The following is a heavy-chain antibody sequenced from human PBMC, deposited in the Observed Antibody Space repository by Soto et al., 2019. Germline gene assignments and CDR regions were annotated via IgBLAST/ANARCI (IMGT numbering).Heavy chain of an antibody. V-gene: IGHV3-66*01. Sequence: GGSLRLSCATSGFTVSHYYMTWVRQAPGKGLESVSVIYSGDSTYYADSVKGRFTISRDNAKNTVYLQMDSLRAEDTAVYYCARSLPGTYGAFDLWGQGTMVTVSS. CDR3: ARSLPGTYGAFDL. CDR2: IYSGDST. CDR1: GFTVSHYY. D-gene: IGHD1-7*01. J-gene: IGHJ3*01.